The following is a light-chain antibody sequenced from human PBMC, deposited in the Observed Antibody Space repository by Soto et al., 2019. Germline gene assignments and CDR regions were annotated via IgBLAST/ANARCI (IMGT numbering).Light chain of an antibody. CDR1: DSNIGNHY. J-gene: IGLJ2*01. V-gene: IGLV1-51*01. CDR2: DDN. Sequence: QSVLTQPPSVSAAPGQRVTISCSGSDSNIGNHYVSWYQQLPGTAPKVLIYDDNKRPSGTPDRFSGSQSGTSATLGITGLQTGDEADYYCGTWDSSLTAVVFGGGTKLTVL. CDR3: GTWDSSLTAVV.